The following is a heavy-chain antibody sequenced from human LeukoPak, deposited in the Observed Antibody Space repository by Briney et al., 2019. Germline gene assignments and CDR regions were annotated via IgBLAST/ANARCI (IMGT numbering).Heavy chain of an antibody. CDR3: VRGKGWLDP. Sequence: HPGGSLRLSCAASGFTFSNNWMSWVRRAPGKGLEWAANINQDGSEKNYVDSVKGRFTISRDNAKNSVYLQMNSLRAEDTAVYYCVRGKGWLDPWGQGILVTVSS. CDR1: GFTFSNNW. V-gene: IGHV3-7*03. CDR2: INQDGSEK. J-gene: IGHJ5*02.